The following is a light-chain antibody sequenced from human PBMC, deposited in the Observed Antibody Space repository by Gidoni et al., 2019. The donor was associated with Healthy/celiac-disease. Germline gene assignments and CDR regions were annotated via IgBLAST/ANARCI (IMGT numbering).Light chain of an antibody. CDR3: QQRSNWPPLT. CDR2: DAS. J-gene: IGKJ4*01. Sequence: EILLTQSPATLSLSPGEKATLYCRASQSVSSYLAWYQQKPGQAPRRLIYDASTRATGIPARFSGSGSGTDFTLTISSLEPEDFAVYYCQQRSNWPPLTFGGXTKVEIK. CDR1: QSVSSY. V-gene: IGKV3-11*01.